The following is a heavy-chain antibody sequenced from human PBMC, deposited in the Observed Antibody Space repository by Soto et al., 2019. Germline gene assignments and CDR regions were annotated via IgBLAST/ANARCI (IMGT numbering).Heavy chain of an antibody. Sequence: SQTLSLTCAISGDSVSSNSAAWNWIRQSPSRGLEWLGRTYYRSKWYNDYAVSVKSRITINPDTSKNQFSLQLNSVTPEGTAVYYCARDSSSGLYYYYYYGMDVWGQGTTVTVSS. CDR3: ARDSSSGLYYYYYYGMDV. V-gene: IGHV6-1*01. J-gene: IGHJ6*02. D-gene: IGHD6-19*01. CDR2: TYYRSKWYN. CDR1: GDSVSSNSAA.